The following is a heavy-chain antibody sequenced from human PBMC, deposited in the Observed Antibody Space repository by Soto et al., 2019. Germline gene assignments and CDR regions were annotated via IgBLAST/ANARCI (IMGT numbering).Heavy chain of an antibody. Sequence: GGSLRLSCAASGFTFSSYGMHWVRQAPGKGLEWVAVISYDGSNKYYADSVKGRFTISRDNSKNTLYLQMNSLRAEDTAVYYCAKDAGDWAPDGIDYWGQGTLVTVSS. V-gene: IGHV3-30*18. D-gene: IGHD7-27*01. CDR3: AKDAGDWAPDGIDY. J-gene: IGHJ4*02. CDR2: ISYDGSNK. CDR1: GFTFSSYG.